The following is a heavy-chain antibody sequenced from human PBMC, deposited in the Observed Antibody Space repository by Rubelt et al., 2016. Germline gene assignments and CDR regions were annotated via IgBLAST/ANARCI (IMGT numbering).Heavy chain of an antibody. CDR2: IKQDGSEK. J-gene: IGHJ4*02. V-gene: IGHV3-7*03. CDR3: ARDSGGLEDYFDY. D-gene: IGHD3-16*01. Sequence: GKGLEWLANIKQDGSEKYYVDSVKGRFTISRDNAKNSLYLQMNSLRAEDTAVYYCARDSGGLEDYFDYWAREPWSPSPQ.